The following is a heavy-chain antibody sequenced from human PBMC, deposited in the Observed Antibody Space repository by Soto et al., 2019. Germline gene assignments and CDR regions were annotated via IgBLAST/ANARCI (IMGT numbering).Heavy chain of an antibody. V-gene: IGHV1-18*01. CDR3: AGGGTPIDY. CDR2: ISAYNGNT. D-gene: IGHD3-16*01. CDR1: GYTFTNFG. Sequence: QVQLVQSGAEVKKPGASVKVSCKASGYTFTNFGISWVRQAPGQGLEWMGWISAYNGNTTYAQKFQGRVTMTTDTTTSTSYMEVRSLRFDDAAVYYCAGGGTPIDYWGQGTLVTVSS. J-gene: IGHJ4*02.